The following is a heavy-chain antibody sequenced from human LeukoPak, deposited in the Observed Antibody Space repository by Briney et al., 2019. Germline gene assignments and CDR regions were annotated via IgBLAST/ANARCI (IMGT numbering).Heavy chain of an antibody. CDR3: AISLVYGSWYFDL. J-gene: IGHJ2*01. Sequence: SETLSLTCTVSGGSISSSSYYWGWIRQPPGKGLEWIGSIYYSGSTYYNPSLKSRVTISVDTSKNQFSLKLSSVTAADTAVYYCAISLVYGSWYFDLWGRGTLVTVSS. CDR2: IYYSGST. D-gene: IGHD2-2*02. CDR1: GGSISSSSYY. V-gene: IGHV4-39*01.